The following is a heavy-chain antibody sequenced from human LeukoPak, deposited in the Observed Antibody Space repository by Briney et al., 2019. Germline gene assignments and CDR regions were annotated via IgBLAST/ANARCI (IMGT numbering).Heavy chain of an antibody. Sequence: ASVKVSCKASGGTFSSYAISWVRQAPGQGLEWMGRIIPIFGTANYAHKFHGRVTITTDESTSTAYMELSSLRSEDTAVYYCAKSRDGYNSLFDYWGQGTLVTVSS. V-gene: IGHV1-69*05. CDR2: IIPIFGTA. D-gene: IGHD5-24*01. CDR1: GGTFSSYA. CDR3: AKSRDGYNSLFDY. J-gene: IGHJ4*02.